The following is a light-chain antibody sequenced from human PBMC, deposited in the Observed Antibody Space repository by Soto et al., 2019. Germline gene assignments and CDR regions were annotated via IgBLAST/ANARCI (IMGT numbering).Light chain of an antibody. Sequence: DIQMTQSPSSLSASVGDRVTITCRASQGIISYLAWYQQKPGKVPKLLIYAVSTLQSGVPSRFSGSGSGTDFTLTISSLPPEDVATYYCQKYDSALQGFTFGPGTRVDIK. J-gene: IGKJ3*01. CDR2: AVS. V-gene: IGKV1-27*01. CDR1: QGIISY. CDR3: QKYDSALQGFT.